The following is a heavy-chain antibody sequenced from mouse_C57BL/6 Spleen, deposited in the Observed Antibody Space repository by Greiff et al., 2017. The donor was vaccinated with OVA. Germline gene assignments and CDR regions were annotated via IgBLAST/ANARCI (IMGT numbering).Heavy chain of an antibody. Sequence: EVHLVESGGGLVQPGGSLSLSCAASGFTFTDYYMSWVRQPPGKALEWLGFIRNKANGYTTEYSASVKGRFTISRDKSQSILYLQMNDLRAEDSATYYSARSLLGDYWGQGTSVTVSS. CDR1: GFTFTDYY. D-gene: IGHD2-1*01. V-gene: IGHV7-3*01. J-gene: IGHJ4*01. CDR3: ARSLLGDY. CDR2: IRNKANGYTT.